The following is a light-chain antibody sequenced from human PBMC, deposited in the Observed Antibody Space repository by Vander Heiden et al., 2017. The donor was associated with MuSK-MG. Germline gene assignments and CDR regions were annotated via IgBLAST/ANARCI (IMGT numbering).Light chain of an antibody. V-gene: IGKV4-1*01. J-gene: IGKJ1*01. CDR3: QQYYSTPWT. CDR2: WAS. CDR1: QSVLYSSNNKNY. Sequence: DIVMTQSPESLAVSLGERATINCKSSQSVLYSSNNKNYLAWYQQKPGQPPKKLISWASTRESGFPDRFSASGSGTDFTLTISSLQAEDVAVYYCQQYYSTPWTFGQGTKVEIK.